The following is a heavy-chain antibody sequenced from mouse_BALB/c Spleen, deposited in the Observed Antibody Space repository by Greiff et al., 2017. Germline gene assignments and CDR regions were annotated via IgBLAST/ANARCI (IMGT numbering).Heavy chain of an antibody. D-gene: IGHD1-1*01. CDR2: IWSGGST. CDR1: GFSLTSYG. J-gene: IGHJ2*01. V-gene: IGHV2-2*02. Sequence: LQESGPGLVQPSQSLSITCTVSGFSLTSYGVHWVRQSPGKGLEWLGVIWSGGSTDYNAAFISRLSISKDNSKSQVFFKMNSLQANDTAIYYCARLATDYFDYWGQGTTLTVSS. CDR3: ARLATDYFDY.